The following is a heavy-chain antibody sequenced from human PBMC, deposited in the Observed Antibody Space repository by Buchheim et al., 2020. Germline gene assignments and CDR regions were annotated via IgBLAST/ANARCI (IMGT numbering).Heavy chain of an antibody. J-gene: IGHJ5*02. CDR1: GGSISSSSYY. D-gene: IGHD1-7*01. CDR2: IYYSGST. V-gene: IGHV4-39*01. Sequence: QLQLQESGPGLVKPSETLSLTCTVSGGSISSSSYYWGWIRQPPGKGLERIGSIYYSGSTYYNPSLKSRVTISVDTSKNQFSLKLSSVTAADTAVYYCARRVRRTGTPNWFDPWGQGTL. CDR3: ARRVRRTGTPNWFDP.